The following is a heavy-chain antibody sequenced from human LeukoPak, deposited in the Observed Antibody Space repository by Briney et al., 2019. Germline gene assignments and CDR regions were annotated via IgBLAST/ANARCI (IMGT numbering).Heavy chain of an antibody. J-gene: IGHJ4*02. CDR3: AREGNWNDQDY. V-gene: IGHV3-69-1*02. CDR1: GFTFSAYA. CDR2: IGSDGKT. D-gene: IGHD1-20*01. Sequence: GGSLRLSCEASGFTFSAYAMTWVRQAPGKGLEWVSSIGSDGKTHYSESVKGRFTISRDNAKNSLYLQMNSLRAEDTAVYYCAREGNWNDQDYWGQGTLVTVSS.